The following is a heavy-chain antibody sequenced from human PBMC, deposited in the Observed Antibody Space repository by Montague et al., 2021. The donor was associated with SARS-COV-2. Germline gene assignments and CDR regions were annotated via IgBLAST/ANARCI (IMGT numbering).Heavy chain of an antibody. D-gene: IGHD6-13*01. J-gene: IGHJ6*02. Sequence: SETLSLTCTVSGGSISSSSYYWGWIRQPPGKGLEWIGSIYYSGSTYYNPSLKSRVTIPVDTSKNQFSLKLSSVTAADTAVYYCARVGRQQLVRLSGMDVWGQGTTVTVS. V-gene: IGHV4-39*07. CDR2: IYYSGST. CDR3: ARVGRQQLVRLSGMDV. CDR1: GGSISSSSYY.